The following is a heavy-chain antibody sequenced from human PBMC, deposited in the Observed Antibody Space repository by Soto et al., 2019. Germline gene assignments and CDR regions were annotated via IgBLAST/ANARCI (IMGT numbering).Heavy chain of an antibody. V-gene: IGHV4-61*01. D-gene: IGHD3-16*01. CDR2: IYYSGTT. CDR3: ARSQRGRTAFTFDY. CDR1: GDSVSNDNYY. J-gene: IGHJ4*02. Sequence: KPSETLSLTCAVSGDSVSNDNYYWSWIRQPPGKGLEWIGYIYYSGTTNYNSYLKSRLSLSVDMSKNQFSLKLASVTAADTAVYFCARSQRGRTAFTFDYWGQGALVTVYS.